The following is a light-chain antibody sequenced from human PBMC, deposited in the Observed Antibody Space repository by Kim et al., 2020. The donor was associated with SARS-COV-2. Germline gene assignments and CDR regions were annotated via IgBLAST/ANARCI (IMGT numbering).Light chain of an antibody. CDR2: QDN. Sequence: VSQGQTASITCSGYKVGDRFASWYQQKPGQAPVLVIYQDNKRPSGTPERFSGSSSGNTATLTISGTQATDEADYYCQAWDSSTVVFGGGTQLTVL. CDR1: KVGDRF. CDR3: QAWDSSTVV. J-gene: IGLJ2*01. V-gene: IGLV3-1*01.